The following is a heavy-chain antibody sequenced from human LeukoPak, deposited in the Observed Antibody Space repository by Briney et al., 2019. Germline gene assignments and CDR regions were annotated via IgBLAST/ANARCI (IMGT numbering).Heavy chain of an antibody. CDR3: AKTPGVAAAGYTYYFDY. J-gene: IGHJ4*02. V-gene: IGHV3-23*01. CDR1: GFTFSSYA. CDR2: ISGSGGST. Sequence: GALRLSCAASGFTFSSYAVSWVRQAPGKGLEWVSAISGSGGSTYYADPVKGRFTISRDNSKNTLYLQMNSLRAEDTAVYYCAKTPGVAAAGYTYYFDYWGQGTLVTVSS. D-gene: IGHD6-13*01.